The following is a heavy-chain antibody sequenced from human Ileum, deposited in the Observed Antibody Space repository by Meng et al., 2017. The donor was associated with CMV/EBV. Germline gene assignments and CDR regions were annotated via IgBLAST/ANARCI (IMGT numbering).Heavy chain of an antibody. J-gene: IGHJ4*02. CDR2: IRSKPNNYAT. V-gene: IGHV3-73*01. Sequence: GESLKISCAASGFSFGVSNIHWVRQAFGKGLEWVGRIRSKPNNYATTYIESVKGRFTISRDDSENTVYLEMNSLKTEDTAMYYCVRPGYDTSPRRDFDYWGQGTLVTVSS. CDR3: VRPGYDTSPRRDFDY. CDR1: GFSFGVSN. D-gene: IGHD5-18*01.